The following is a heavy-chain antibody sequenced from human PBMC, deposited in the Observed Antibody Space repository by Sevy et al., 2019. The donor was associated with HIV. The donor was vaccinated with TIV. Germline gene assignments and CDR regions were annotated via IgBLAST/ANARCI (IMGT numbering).Heavy chain of an antibody. CDR2: IYTSGST. V-gene: IGHV4-61*02. D-gene: IGHD2-2*02. CDR1: GGSISSGSYY. CDR3: AAGYCSSTSCYNAFDI. J-gene: IGHJ3*02. Sequence: SETLSLTCTVSGGSISSGSYYWSWIRQPAGKGLEWIGRIYTSGSTNYNPSLKSRVTISVDTSKNQFSLKLSSVTAADTAVYYCAAGYCSSTSCYNAFDIWGQGTMVTVSS.